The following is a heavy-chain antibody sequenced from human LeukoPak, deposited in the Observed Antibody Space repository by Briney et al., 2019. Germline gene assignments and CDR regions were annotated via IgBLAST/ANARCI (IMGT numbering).Heavy chain of an antibody. CDR3: VRVKGSYFDY. Sequence: GGSLRLSCTASGFPLSSYSMNWIRQAPGKGLEWISYISASGSAIYYVASVNGRVTVSRDNARNSLFLQMDSPRAEDTAVYYCVRVKGSYFDYWGPGTLVTVSS. CDR1: GFPLSSYS. D-gene: IGHD2-15*01. J-gene: IGHJ4*02. V-gene: IGHV3-48*01. CDR2: ISASGSAI.